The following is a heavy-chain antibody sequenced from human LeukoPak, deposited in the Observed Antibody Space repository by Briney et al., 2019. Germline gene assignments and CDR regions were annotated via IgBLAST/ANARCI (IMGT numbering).Heavy chain of an antibody. Sequence: ASVKVSCKASGYTFTGYYMHWVRQAPGQGLEWMGSINPNSGGTNYAQKFQGRVTMTRDTSISTAYMELSRLRSDDTAVYYCARGSSIAARPVDNWGQGTLVTVSS. CDR2: INPNSGGT. J-gene: IGHJ4*02. V-gene: IGHV1-2*02. D-gene: IGHD6-6*01. CDR1: GYTFTGYY. CDR3: ARGSSIAARPVDN.